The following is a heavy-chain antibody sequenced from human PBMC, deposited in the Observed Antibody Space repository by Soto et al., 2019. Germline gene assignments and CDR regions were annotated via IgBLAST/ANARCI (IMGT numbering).Heavy chain of an antibody. CDR1: GFTLTTYS. D-gene: IGHD6-19*01. Sequence: GGSLRLSCAVSGFTLTTYSMNWVRQAPGKGLEWISFINKNGFTIYYADSVKGRFTISRDYAKNSLYLQMDSLRHEDTAVYYCSRGAVTGTSLFDYWGLGTLVTVSS. CDR3: SRGAVTGTSLFDY. CDR2: INKNGFTI. J-gene: IGHJ4*02. V-gene: IGHV3-48*02.